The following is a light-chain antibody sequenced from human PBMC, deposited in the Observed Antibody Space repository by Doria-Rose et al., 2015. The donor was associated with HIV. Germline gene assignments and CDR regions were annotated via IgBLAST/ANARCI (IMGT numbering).Light chain of an antibody. Sequence: QSVVTQPPSVSGAPGQRVAISCTGSSSNIGAGFDVNWYQQFPGTAPKLFIHGNTNRPSGRPDRFSGSKSGTSASLATSGLRSEDEADYYCQSYDSRLSVYVFGTGTKVTVL. J-gene: IGLJ1*01. CDR3: QSYDSRLSVYV. V-gene: IGLV1-40*02. CDR1: SSNIGAGFD. CDR2: GNT.